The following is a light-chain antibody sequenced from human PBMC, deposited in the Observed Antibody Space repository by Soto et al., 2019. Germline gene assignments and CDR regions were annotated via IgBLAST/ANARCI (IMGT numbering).Light chain of an antibody. CDR3: QQYVSLYT. Sequence: DLQMTQSPSSLSASVGDRVTITCQASQDINYYLNWYQQKPGKAPKLLIYDASILEIGVPSRFSGGGSGTDFTLTISSLQPEDIATYYCQQYVSLYTFGPGTKLDIK. J-gene: IGKJ3*01. CDR1: QDINYY. V-gene: IGKV1-33*01. CDR2: DAS.